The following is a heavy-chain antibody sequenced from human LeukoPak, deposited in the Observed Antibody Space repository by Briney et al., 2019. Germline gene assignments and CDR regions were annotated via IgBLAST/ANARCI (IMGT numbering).Heavy chain of an antibody. CDR3: TTLVSPRLYCSSTSCYDGYYFDY. CDR1: GFTFSNAW. D-gene: IGHD2-2*01. Sequence: GGSLRLSCAASGFTFSNAWMSWVRQAPGKGLEWVGRIKSKTDGGTTDYAAPVKGRFTISRDDSKNTLYLQMNSLKTEDTAVYYCTTLVSPRLYCSSTSCYDGYYFDYWGQGTLVTVSS. CDR2: IKSKTDGGTT. V-gene: IGHV3-15*01. J-gene: IGHJ4*02.